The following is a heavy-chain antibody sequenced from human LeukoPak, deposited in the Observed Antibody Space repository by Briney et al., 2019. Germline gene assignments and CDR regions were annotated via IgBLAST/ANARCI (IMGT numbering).Heavy chain of an antibody. D-gene: IGHD1-1*01. CDR2: ISYDGSNK. V-gene: IGHV3-30*03. CDR3: ARAINWNPDAFDI. CDR1: GFTFSSYG. Sequence: GGSLRLSCAASGFTFSSYGMHWVRQAPGKGLEWVAVISYDGSNKYYADSVKGRFTISRDNSKNTLYLQMNSLRAEDTAVYYCARAINWNPDAFDIWGQGTMVTVSS. J-gene: IGHJ3*02.